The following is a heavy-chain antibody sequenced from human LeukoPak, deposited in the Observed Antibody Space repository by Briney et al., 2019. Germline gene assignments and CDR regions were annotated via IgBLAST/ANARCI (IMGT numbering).Heavy chain of an antibody. CDR3: ARDRFYYDSSGYPFDY. J-gene: IGHJ4*02. D-gene: IGHD3-22*01. CDR1: GFTFNNYW. V-gene: IGHV3-74*01. Sequence: GGSLRLSCAASGFTFNNYWMHWVRQDPGKGLMWLSRISGDGRATTYADSVKGRFTISRDNAKNSLYLQMNSLRAEDTAVYYCARDRFYYDSSGYPFDYWGQGTLVTVSS. CDR2: ISGDGRAT.